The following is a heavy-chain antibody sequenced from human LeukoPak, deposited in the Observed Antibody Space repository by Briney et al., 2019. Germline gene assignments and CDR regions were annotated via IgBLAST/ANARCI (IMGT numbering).Heavy chain of an antibody. J-gene: IGHJ4*01. D-gene: IGHD2-15*01. CDR3: ARSAGGTGGYFDY. V-gene: IGHV3-21*01. Sequence: GGSLRLSCAASGFTFSSYTMNWVRQAPGKGLEWVSSINSGSRYIYYADSMKGRFTISRDNAKNSLYLQMNSLRAEDTAVYYCARSAGGTGGYFDYWGRGTLVTVSS. CDR2: INSGSRYI. CDR1: GFTFSSYT.